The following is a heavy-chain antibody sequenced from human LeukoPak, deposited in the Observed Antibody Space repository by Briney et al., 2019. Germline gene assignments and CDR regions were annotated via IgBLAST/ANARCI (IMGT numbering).Heavy chain of an antibody. V-gene: IGHV4-38-2*02. CDR2: IYHSGST. D-gene: IGHD1-26*01. Sequence: SETLSLTCTVPGYSISSGYYWGWIRQPPGKGLEWIGSIYHSGSTYYNPSLKSRVTISVDTSKNQFSLKLSSVTAADTAVYYCARHLGQKWELLAYFDYWGQGTLVTVSS. J-gene: IGHJ4*02. CDR1: GYSISSGYY. CDR3: ARHLGQKWELLAYFDY.